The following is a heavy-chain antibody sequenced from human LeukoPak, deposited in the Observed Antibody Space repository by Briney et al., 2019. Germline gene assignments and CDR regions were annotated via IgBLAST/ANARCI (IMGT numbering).Heavy chain of an antibody. J-gene: IGHJ6*02. CDR1: GYSFTSYW. V-gene: IGHV5-51*01. Sequence: PGGSLRLSCKGSGYSFTSYWIDWVRQMPGKGLEWMGTIYTGDSDTSYSPSFQGQVTISADNSISTPYLQWRSLKAADDAMYYCSRLRWELPNSYFFYGMDVWGQETTVTVSS. CDR2: IYTGDSDT. D-gene: IGHD1-26*01. CDR3: SRLRWELPNSYFFYGMDV.